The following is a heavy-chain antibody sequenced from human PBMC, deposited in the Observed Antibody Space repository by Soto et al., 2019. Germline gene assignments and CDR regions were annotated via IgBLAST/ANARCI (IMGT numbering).Heavy chain of an antibody. Sequence: SETLSLTCTVSGGSISSYYWSWIRQPPGKGLEWIGYIYYSGSTNYNPSLKSRVTISVDTSQNQLSLKLSSVTAADTAVYYCARVGDYDFWSGPAPFYYYYMDVWGKGTTVTVSS. CDR2: IYYSGST. D-gene: IGHD3-3*01. V-gene: IGHV4-59*01. J-gene: IGHJ6*03. CDR1: GGSISSYY. CDR3: ARVGDYDFWSGPAPFYYYYMDV.